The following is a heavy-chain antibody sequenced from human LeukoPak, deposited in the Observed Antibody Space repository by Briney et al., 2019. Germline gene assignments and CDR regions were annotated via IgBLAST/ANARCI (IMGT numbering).Heavy chain of an antibody. Sequence: PSETLSLTCTVSGGSISSYYWSWIRQPPGKGLEWIGYIYYSGSTNYNPSLKSRVTISVDTSKNQFSLKLSSVTAADTAVYYCARERYGSGWYYAFDIWGQGTMVTVSS. D-gene: IGHD6-19*01. V-gene: IGHV4-59*01. J-gene: IGHJ3*02. CDR2: IYYSGST. CDR3: ARERYGSGWYYAFDI. CDR1: GGSISSYY.